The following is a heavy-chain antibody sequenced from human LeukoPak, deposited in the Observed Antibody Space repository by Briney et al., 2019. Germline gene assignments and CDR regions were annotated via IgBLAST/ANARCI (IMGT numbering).Heavy chain of an antibody. Sequence: GGSLRLSCAASGFTFSSYAMSWARQAPGKGLEWVSGISGNGGGTYYADSVKGRFTISRDNSKNTLYLQMNSLRAEDTAVYYCAKAGGAYSSTYYFHYWGQGTLVTVSS. J-gene: IGHJ4*02. V-gene: IGHV3-23*01. CDR2: ISGNGGGT. D-gene: IGHD6-6*01. CDR3: AKAGGAYSSTYYFHY. CDR1: GFTFSSYA.